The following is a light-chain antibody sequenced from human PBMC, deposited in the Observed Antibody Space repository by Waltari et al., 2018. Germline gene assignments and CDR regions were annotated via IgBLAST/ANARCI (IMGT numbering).Light chain of an antibody. CDR2: DDN. CDR1: TSNLGIEY. V-gene: IGLV1-51*01. J-gene: IGLJ3*02. Sequence: QSVLTQPPSVSAAPGQKVTMSCSGTTSNLGIEYVSWYQQLPGTAPKLLIYDDNKRPSGIPDRFSGSKSGTSATLGITGLQTGDEADYFCGTWDTSLSAWVFGGGTKLTVL. CDR3: GTWDTSLSAWV.